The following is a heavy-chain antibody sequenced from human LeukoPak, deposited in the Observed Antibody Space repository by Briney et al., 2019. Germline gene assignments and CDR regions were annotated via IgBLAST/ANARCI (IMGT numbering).Heavy chain of an antibody. CDR1: GYTFTSYA. CDR2: INAGNGNT. J-gene: IGHJ4*02. Sequence: VASVKVSCKASGYTFTSYAMHWVRQAPGQRLEWMGWINAGNGNTKYSQKFQGRVTITRDTSASTAYMELSSLRSEDTAVYYCARDPAYGSGSYLAGALFDYWGQGALVTVSS. D-gene: IGHD3-10*01. CDR3: ARDPAYGSGSYLAGALFDY. V-gene: IGHV1-3*01.